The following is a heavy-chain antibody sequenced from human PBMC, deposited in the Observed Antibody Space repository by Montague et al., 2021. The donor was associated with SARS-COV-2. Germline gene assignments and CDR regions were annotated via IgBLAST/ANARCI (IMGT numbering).Heavy chain of an antibody. CDR1: GFTFSSYW. D-gene: IGHD6-13*01. CDR3: ARVGSSSWYFDY. J-gene: IGHJ4*02. Sequence: SLRLSCSASGFTFSSYWMSWVRQAPGKGLEWVANIKQDGSEKYYVDSVKGRFTISRDNAKNSLYLQMNSLRAEDAAVYYCARVGSSSWYFDYWGQGTLVTVSS. CDR2: IKQDGSEK. V-gene: IGHV3-7*03.